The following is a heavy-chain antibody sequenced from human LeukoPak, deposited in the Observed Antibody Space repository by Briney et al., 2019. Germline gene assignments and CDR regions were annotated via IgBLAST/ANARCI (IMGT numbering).Heavy chain of an antibody. CDR2: IKQDGSEK. CDR3: ARSVGATPPYFDY. D-gene: IGHD1-26*01. J-gene: IGHJ4*02. CDR1: GFTFSSYW. V-gene: IGHV3-7*01. Sequence: PGGSLRLSCSASGFTFSSYWMSWVRQAPGKGLEWVANIKQDGSEKYYVDSVEGRFTISRDNAKNSLYLQMNSLRAEDTAVYYCARSVGATPPYFDYWGQGTLVTVSS.